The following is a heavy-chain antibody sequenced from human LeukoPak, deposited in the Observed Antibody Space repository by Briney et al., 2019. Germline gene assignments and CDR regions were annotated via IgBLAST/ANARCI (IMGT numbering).Heavy chain of an antibody. CDR3: ARGGYCTSTNCYLDY. D-gene: IGHD2-2*01. CDR1: GFTFSSYS. V-gene: IGHV3-48*01. Sequence: PGGSLRLSCAASGFTFSSYSMNWVRQAPGKGLEWVSYISSSSSTIYYADSVKGRFTISRDNAKNSLYLQMNSLRAEDTAVYYCARGGYCTSTNCYLDYWGQGTLVTVSS. J-gene: IGHJ4*02. CDR2: ISSSSSTI.